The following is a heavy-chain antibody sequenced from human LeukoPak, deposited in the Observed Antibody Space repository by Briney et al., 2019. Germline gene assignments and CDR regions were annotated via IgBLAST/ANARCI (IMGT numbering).Heavy chain of an antibody. Sequence: GASVKVSCKSSGYTFTRHYLHWVRQAPGQGLEWVGLINPTGTSSWSAQKFQGRVTLTRDMSTSTAYMELSSLRSEDTAVYYCARARNRGSSTGGFDYWGQGTLVTVSS. D-gene: IGHD1-26*01. V-gene: IGHV1-46*01. CDR1: GYTFTRHY. J-gene: IGHJ4*02. CDR3: ARARNRGSSTGGFDY. CDR2: INPTGTSS.